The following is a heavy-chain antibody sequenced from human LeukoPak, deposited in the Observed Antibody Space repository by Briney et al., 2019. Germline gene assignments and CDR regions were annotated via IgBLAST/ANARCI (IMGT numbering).Heavy chain of an antibody. CDR3: ARSDVWSERLHFDY. J-gene: IGHJ4*02. CDR1: GGTFSSYA. D-gene: IGHD3-3*01. V-gene: IGHV1-69*05. Sequence: SVKVSCKASGGTFSSYAISWVRQAPGQGLEWMGGIIPIFGTANYAQKFQGRVTITTDEPTSTAYMELSSLRSEDTAVYYCARSDVWSERLHFDYWGQGTLVTVSS. CDR2: IIPIFGTA.